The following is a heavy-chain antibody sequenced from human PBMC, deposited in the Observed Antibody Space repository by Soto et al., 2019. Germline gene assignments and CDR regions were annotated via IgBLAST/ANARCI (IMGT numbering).Heavy chain of an antibody. D-gene: IGHD6-19*01. CDR2: IKTKTDGGTT. CDR3: AKSHVRAVAHNWFDP. J-gene: IGHJ5*02. Sequence: PGGSLRLSCAASGFTFSSAWMSWVRQAPGKGLEWVGRIKTKTDGGTTDYAAPVKGRFTISRDDSKNTLYLQMNSLRAEDTAVYYCAKSHVRAVAHNWFDPWGQGTLVTVSS. CDR1: GFTFSSAW. V-gene: IGHV3-15*01.